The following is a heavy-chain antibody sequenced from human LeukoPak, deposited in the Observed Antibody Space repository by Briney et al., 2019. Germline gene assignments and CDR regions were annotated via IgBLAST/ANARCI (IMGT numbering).Heavy chain of an antibody. CDR3: ARLGRYYDSSGYYRTSLVAFDI. CDR2: IKQDGSEK. J-gene: IGHJ3*02. V-gene: IGHV3-7*01. CDR1: GFTFSSYW. Sequence: GGSLRLSCAASGFTFSSYWMSWVRQAPGKGLEWVANIKQDGSEKYYVDSVKGRFTISRDNAKNSLYLQMNSLRAEDTAVYYCARLGRYYDSSGYYRTSLVAFDIWGQGTMVTVSS. D-gene: IGHD3-22*01.